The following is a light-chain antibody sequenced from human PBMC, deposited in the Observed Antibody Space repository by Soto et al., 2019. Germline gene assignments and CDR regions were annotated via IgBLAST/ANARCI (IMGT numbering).Light chain of an antibody. Sequence: DIQMTQSPSTLSASVGDRVTITCRARQSISSWLAWYQQKPGKAPKLLIYDASSLESGVPSRFSGSGSGTELTLTITSLQTDDFATYYCQQYNSYPWTLGQGTKVEIK. V-gene: IGKV1-5*01. J-gene: IGKJ1*01. CDR3: QQYNSYPWT. CDR2: DAS. CDR1: QSISSW.